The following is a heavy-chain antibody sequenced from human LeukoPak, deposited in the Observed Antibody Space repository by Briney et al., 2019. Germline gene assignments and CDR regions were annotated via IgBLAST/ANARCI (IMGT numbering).Heavy chain of an antibody. D-gene: IGHD3-16*01. CDR2: IYHSGTS. CDR3: ARDLGGVGYFDP. J-gene: IGHJ5*02. V-gene: IGHV4-38-2*02. Sequence: SETLSLTCTFSGYSISSGLFWGWVPPPTEKALEWSAIIYHSGTSYYNPSLKSRVTITVDTSKHQLSLTLTSVPARHTALYYCARDLGGVGYFDPWGQGTQVTVSS. CDR1: GYSISSGLF.